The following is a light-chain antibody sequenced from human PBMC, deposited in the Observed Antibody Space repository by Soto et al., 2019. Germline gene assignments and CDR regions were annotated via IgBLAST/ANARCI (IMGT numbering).Light chain of an antibody. Sequence: QSVLTQSTSASASPGSSVKLTCTLSSGHSSYIIAWHQQQPGKAPRYLMKLEGSGSYNKGSGVPDRFSGSSSGADRYLTISNLQFEDEADYYCETWDSNTHVFGGGTKVTVL. CDR3: ETWDSNTHV. J-gene: IGLJ3*02. CDR1: SGHSSYI. CDR2: LEGSGSY. V-gene: IGLV4-60*02.